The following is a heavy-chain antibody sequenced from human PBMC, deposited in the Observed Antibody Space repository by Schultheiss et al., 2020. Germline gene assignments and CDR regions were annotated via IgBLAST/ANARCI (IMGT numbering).Heavy chain of an antibody. V-gene: IGHV1-69*13. CDR3: ARGSSRFAPPLSSVWFGEDFYYYYYGMDV. D-gene: IGHD3-10*01. CDR2: IIPIFGTA. Sequence: SVKVSCKASGGTFSSYAISWVRQAPGQGLEWMGGIIPIFGTANYAQKFQGRVTITADESTSTAYMELSSLRSEDTAVYYCARGSSRFAPPLSSVWFGEDFYYYYYGMDVWGQGTTVTVSS. CDR1: GGTFSSYA. J-gene: IGHJ6*02.